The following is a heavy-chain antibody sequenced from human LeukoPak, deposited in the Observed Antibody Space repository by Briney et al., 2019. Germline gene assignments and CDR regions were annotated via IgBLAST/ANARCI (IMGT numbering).Heavy chain of an antibody. CDR3: AGDRRDDYVWGSYRYPLIDY. CDR1: GYTFTSYG. Sequence: ASVKVSCKASGYTFTSYGISWVRQAPGQGLEWMGWISAYNGNTNYAQKLQGRVTMTTDTSTSTAYMELRSLRSDDTAVYYCAGDRRDDYVWGSYRYPLIDYWGQGTLVTVSS. D-gene: IGHD3-16*02. V-gene: IGHV1-18*01. J-gene: IGHJ4*02. CDR2: ISAYNGNT.